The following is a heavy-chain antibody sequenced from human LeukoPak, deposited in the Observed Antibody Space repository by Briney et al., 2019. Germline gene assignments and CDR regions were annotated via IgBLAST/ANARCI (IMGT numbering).Heavy chain of an antibody. J-gene: IGHJ4*02. Sequence: ASVKVSCKASGYTFTSYGISWVRQAPGRGLEWMGWISAYNGNTNYAQKLQGRVTMTTDTSTSTAYMELRSLRSDDTAVYYCARDPAVAGEYYFDYWGRGTLATVSS. CDR1: GYTFTSYG. CDR3: ARDPAVAGEYYFDY. CDR2: ISAYNGNT. D-gene: IGHD6-19*01. V-gene: IGHV1-18*01.